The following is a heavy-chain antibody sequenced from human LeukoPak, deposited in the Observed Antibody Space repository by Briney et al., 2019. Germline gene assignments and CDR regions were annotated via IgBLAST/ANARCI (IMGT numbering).Heavy chain of an antibody. J-gene: IGHJ4*02. CDR2: IHYSGST. CDR1: DGSISSYY. Sequence: SETLSLTCSISDGSISSYYWNWIRQSPGKGLEWIGHIHYSGSTHYNPSLQSRVSISIDTSKSHFTLKLRSVTAADTAVYYCAKTLPPLLTPDYWGQGTLVTVSS. V-gene: IGHV4-59*01. D-gene: IGHD1-26*01. CDR3: AKTLPPLLTPDY.